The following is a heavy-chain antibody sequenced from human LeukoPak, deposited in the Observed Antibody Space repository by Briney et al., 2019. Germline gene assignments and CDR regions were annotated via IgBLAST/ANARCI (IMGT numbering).Heavy chain of an antibody. J-gene: IGHJ3*01. CDR2: INHSGST. Sequence: SETLSLTCAVYGGSFSGYYWSWIRQPPGKELEWIGEINHSGSTNYNPSLKSRVTISVDTSKNQFSLKLSSATAADTAVYYCASFGYDSSGQSDHWGQGTMVTVSS. V-gene: IGHV4-34*01. CDR1: GGSFSGYY. D-gene: IGHD3-22*01. CDR3: ASFGYDSSGQSDH.